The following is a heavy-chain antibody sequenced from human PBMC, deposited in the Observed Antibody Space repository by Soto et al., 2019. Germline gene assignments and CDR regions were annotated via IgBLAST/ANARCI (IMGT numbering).Heavy chain of an antibody. V-gene: IGHV1-69*13. D-gene: IGHD2-2*01. Sequence: SVKVSCKASGGTFSSYAISWVRQAPGQGLEWMGGIIPIFGTANYAQKFQGRVTITADESTSTAYMELSSLRSEDTAVYYCAGEVVAPAARYYYYGMDVWGQGTTVTVSS. CDR3: AGEVVAPAARYYYYGMDV. J-gene: IGHJ6*02. CDR2: IIPIFGTA. CDR1: GGTFSSYA.